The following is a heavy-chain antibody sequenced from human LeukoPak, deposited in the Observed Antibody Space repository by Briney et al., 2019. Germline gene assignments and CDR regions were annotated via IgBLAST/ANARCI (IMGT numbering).Heavy chain of an antibody. V-gene: IGHV4-39*07. CDR3: ARDRFMSAYGSSWYGFDY. CDR2: IYTSGST. Sequence: SETLSLTCTVSGGSISSSSYYWGWIRQPPGKGLEWIGRIYTSGSTNYHPSLNSRVTMSVDTSKNQFSLKLSSVTAADTAVYYCARDRFMSAYGSSWYGFDYWGQGTLVTVSS. CDR1: GGSISSSSYY. J-gene: IGHJ4*02. D-gene: IGHD6-13*01.